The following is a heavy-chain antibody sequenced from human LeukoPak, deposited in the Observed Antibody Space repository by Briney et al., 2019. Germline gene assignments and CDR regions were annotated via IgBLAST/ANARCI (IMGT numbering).Heavy chain of an antibody. CDR1: GYTFTFTSYD. J-gene: IGHJ4*02. V-gene: IGHV1-8*03. CDR2: MNPNSGNT. D-gene: IGHD3-10*01. CDR3: ARDGPPWELMLDY. Sequence: ASVKVSCKASGYTFTFTSYDINWVRQATGQGLEWMGWMNPNSGNTGYAQKFQGRITITRDTSISTAYMELSSLTSEDTAVYYCARDGPPWELMLDYWGQGTLVTVSS.